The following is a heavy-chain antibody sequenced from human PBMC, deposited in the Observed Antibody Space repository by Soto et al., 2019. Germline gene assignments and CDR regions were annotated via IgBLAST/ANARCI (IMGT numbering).Heavy chain of an antibody. CDR3: AKDKDELLLHGAFDI. CDR1: GFTFSSYA. D-gene: IGHD2-15*01. V-gene: IGHV3-9*01. CDR2: ISWNSGSI. J-gene: IGHJ3*02. Sequence: GGSLRLSCAASGFTFSSYAMHWVRQAPGKGLEWVSGISWNSGSIGYADSVKGRFTISRDNAKNSLYLQMNSLRAEDTALYYCAKDKDELLLHGAFDIWGQGTMVTVSS.